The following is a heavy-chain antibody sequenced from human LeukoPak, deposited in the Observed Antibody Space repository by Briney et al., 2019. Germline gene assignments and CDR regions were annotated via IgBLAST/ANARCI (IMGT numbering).Heavy chain of an antibody. J-gene: IGHJ4*02. D-gene: IGHD3-10*01. CDR3: ARSVMVRGVIKNYFDY. CDR1: GSTFTSYG. CDR2: ISAYNGNT. Sequence: GASVKVSCKSSGSTFTSYGISWVRQPPGQGLEWMGWISAYNGNTNYAQKLQGRVTMTTDTSKSTAYMELRSLRSDDTAVYYCARSVMVRGVIKNYFDYWGQGTLVTVSS. V-gene: IGHV1-18*01.